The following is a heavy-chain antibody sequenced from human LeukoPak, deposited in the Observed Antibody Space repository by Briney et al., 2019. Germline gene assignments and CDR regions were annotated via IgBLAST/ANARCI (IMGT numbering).Heavy chain of an antibody. Sequence: EASVKVSCKASGYTFTSYAMHWVRQAPGQRLEWMGWINAGNGNTKYSQEFQGRVTITRDTSASTAYMELSSLRSEDMAVYYCARESYYGSGSYFSRETYYYYYYMDVWGKGTTVTVSS. CDR3: ARESYYGSGSYFSRETYYYYYYMDV. V-gene: IGHV1-3*03. CDR1: GYTFTSYA. CDR2: INAGNGNT. D-gene: IGHD3-10*01. J-gene: IGHJ6*03.